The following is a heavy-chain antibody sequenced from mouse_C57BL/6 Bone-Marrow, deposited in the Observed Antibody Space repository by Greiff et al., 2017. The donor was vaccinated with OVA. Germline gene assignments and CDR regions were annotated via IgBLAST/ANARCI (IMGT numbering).Heavy chain of an antibody. CDR2: ISYSGST. J-gene: IGHJ1*03. CDR3: ARSKLGHWYFDV. D-gene: IGHD3-1*01. V-gene: IGHV3-8*01. Sequence: DVKLQESGPGLAKPSQTLSLTCSVTGYSITSDYWNWIRKFPGNKLEYMGYISYSGSTYYNPSLKSRISITRDTSNNQYYLQLNAVTTEDTATCYCARSKLGHWYFDVWGTGTTVTVSS. CDR1: GYSITSDY.